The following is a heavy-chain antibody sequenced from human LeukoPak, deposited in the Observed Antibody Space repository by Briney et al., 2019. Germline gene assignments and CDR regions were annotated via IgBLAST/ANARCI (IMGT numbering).Heavy chain of an antibody. CDR3: VREGNELLSKNFDY. CDR1: GFTFTGYY. D-gene: IGHD2-21*02. J-gene: IGHJ4*02. CDR2: INPHSGVT. Sequence: SVTVSCKSSGFTFTGYYIHWVRQPTGQGLEWMGYINPHSGVTNSPQKFQGRVTMTTDTSITAVYMELSSLLSDDTAMYYCVREGNELLSKNFDYWGQGTLVTVSS. V-gene: IGHV1-2*02.